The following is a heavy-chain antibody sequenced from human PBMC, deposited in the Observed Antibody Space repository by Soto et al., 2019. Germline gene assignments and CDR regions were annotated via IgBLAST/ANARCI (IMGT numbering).Heavy chain of an antibody. J-gene: IGHJ4*02. CDR2: ISSSSSTI. Sequence: EVQLVESGGGLVQPGGSLRLSCAASGFTFSSYSMNWVRQAPGKGLEWVSYISSSSSTIYYADSVKGRFTISRDNAKNSLYLQMNSLRAEDTAVYYCASPVAGAPRAYWGQGTLVTVSS. CDR1: GFTFSSYS. CDR3: ASPVAGAPRAY. D-gene: IGHD6-19*01. V-gene: IGHV3-48*01.